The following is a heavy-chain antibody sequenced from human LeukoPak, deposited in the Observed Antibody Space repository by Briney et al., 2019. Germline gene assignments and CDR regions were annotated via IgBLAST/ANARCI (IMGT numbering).Heavy chain of an antibody. D-gene: IGHD4-11*01. CDR1: GYTLTELS. J-gene: IGHJ4*02. V-gene: IGHV1-24*01. Sequence: ASVKVSCKVSGYTLTELSMHWVRQAPGKGLEWMGGFDPEDGETIYAQKFQGRVTMTEDTSTDTAYMELSSLRSEDTAVYYCASVTTDLGRYYFDYWGQGTLVTVSS. CDR2: FDPEDGET. CDR3: ASVTTDLGRYYFDY.